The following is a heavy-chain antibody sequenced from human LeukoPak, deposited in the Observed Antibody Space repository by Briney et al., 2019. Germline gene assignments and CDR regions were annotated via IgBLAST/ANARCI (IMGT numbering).Heavy chain of an antibody. CDR1: GGTFSSYA. D-gene: IGHD6-13*01. V-gene: IGHV1-69*05. CDR3: ATRELVQDYYYMDV. Sequence: SVKVSCKASGGTFSSYANSWVRQAPGQGLEWMGRIIPIFGTANYAQKFQGRVTITTDESTSTDYMELSSLRSEDTAVYYCATRELVQDYYYMDVWGKGTTVTVSS. CDR2: IIPIFGTA. J-gene: IGHJ6*03.